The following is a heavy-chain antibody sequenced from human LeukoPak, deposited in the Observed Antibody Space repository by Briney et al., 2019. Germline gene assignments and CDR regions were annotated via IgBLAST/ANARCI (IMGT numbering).Heavy chain of an antibody. Sequence: GRSLRLSCVASGFTFDDYAMHWVRQAPGKGLEWVSGISWNSGSIGYADSVKGRFTISRDNAKNSLYLQMNSLRAEDTALYYCAKNIWRLLWYGMDVWGQGTTVTVSS. J-gene: IGHJ6*02. CDR3: AKNIWRLLWYGMDV. CDR1: GFTFDDYA. CDR2: ISWNSGSI. D-gene: IGHD3-3*01. V-gene: IGHV3-9*01.